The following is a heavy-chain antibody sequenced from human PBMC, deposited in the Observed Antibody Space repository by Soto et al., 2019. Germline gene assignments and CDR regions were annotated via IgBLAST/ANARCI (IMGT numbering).Heavy chain of an antibody. V-gene: IGHV4-59*01. D-gene: IGHD5-18*01. CDR2: IYYSGGT. CDR1: GGSISSYY. Sequence: QVQLQESGPGLVKPSETLSLTCTVSGGSISSYYWSWIRQPPGKGLEWIGYIYYSGGTNYNPSLKSRVTKSEDTSNNQFSLKLSSVPAADTAVYYCASGRGYSYGAFDYWGQGTLVTVSS. J-gene: IGHJ4*02. CDR3: ASGRGYSYGAFDY.